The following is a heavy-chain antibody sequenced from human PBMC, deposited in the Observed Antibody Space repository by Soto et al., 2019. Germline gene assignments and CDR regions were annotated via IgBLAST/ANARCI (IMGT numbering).Heavy chain of an antibody. J-gene: IGHJ6*02. CDR2: ISAYNGNT. CDR3: ARDRGWFGELYLWETFQGREGTNYYYGMDV. Sequence: ASVKVSCKASGYTFTSYGISWVRQAPGQGLEWMGWISAYNGNTNYAQKLQGRVTMTTDTSTSTAYMELRSLRSDDTAVYYCARDRGWFGELYLWETFQGREGTNYYYGMDVWGQGTTVTVS. V-gene: IGHV1-18*01. CDR1: GYTFTSYG. D-gene: IGHD3-10*01.